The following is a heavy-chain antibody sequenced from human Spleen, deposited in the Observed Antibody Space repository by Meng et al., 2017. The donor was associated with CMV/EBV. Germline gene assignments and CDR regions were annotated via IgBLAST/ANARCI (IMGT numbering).Heavy chain of an antibody. V-gene: IGHV4-34*01. Sequence: LACAVYGGSFNGYYWSWIRQPPEKGLEWIGEINHSGSTNYNPSLKSRVTISVDTSKNQFSLKLSSVTAADTAVYYCARRTAAAPFDYWGQGTLVTVSS. CDR3: ARRTAAAPFDY. CDR1: GGSFNGYY. CDR2: INHSGST. D-gene: IGHD6-13*01. J-gene: IGHJ4*02.